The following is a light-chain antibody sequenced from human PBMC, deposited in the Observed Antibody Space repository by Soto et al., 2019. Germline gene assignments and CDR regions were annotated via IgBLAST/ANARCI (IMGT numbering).Light chain of an antibody. CDR3: QHYNSYSEA. Sequence: DIQMTQSPSTLSGSVGDRVTITCRASQTISSWLAWYQQKPGKAPKLLIYKASTLISGVPSRFSGSGSGTEFTLSISSLQPDDFATYYCQHYNSYSEAFGQGPKVELK. J-gene: IGKJ1*01. CDR2: KAS. CDR1: QTISSW. V-gene: IGKV1-5*03.